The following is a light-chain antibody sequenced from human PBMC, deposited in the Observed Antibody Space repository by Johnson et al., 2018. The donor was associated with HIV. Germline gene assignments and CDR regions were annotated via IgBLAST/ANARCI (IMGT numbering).Light chain of an antibody. CDR1: SSNIGNNY. Sequence: QSVLTQPPSVSAAPGQKVTISCSGSSSNIGNNYVSWYQQLPGTAPKLLIYKNNKRPSGIPDRFSGSKSGTSATLGITGLQTGDEADYYCGTWDPRLSAFFGTGTTVTVL. V-gene: IGLV1-51*02. CDR3: GTWDPRLSAF. J-gene: IGLJ1*01. CDR2: KNN.